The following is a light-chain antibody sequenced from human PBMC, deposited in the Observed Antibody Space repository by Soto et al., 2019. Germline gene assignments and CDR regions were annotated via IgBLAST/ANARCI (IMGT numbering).Light chain of an antibody. CDR2: KAS. CDR3: LQYISYTPTT. CDR1: QSISSW. Sequence: DIQMTQSPSTLSASVGDRVTITCRASQSISSWLAWYQHIPGKAPKLLIYKASSLESGVPSRFSGSGSGTEFTLTISSLQPDDFATYYCLQYISYTPTTVGQGTKVEIK. V-gene: IGKV1-5*03. J-gene: IGKJ1*01.